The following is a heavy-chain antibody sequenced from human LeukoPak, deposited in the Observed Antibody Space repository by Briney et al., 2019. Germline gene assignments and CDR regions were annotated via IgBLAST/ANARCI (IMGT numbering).Heavy chain of an antibody. V-gene: IGHV3-7*01. Sequence: PGGSLRLSCAASGFTFSSYWMSWVRQAPGKGLEWVANIKQDGSEKYYVDSVKSRFTISRDNAKNSLYLQMNSLRAEDTAVYYRARVSGGPYCSGGSCYLDYWGQGTLVTVSS. CDR3: ARVSGGPYCSGGSCYLDY. CDR1: GFTFSSYW. CDR2: IKQDGSEK. J-gene: IGHJ4*02. D-gene: IGHD2-15*01.